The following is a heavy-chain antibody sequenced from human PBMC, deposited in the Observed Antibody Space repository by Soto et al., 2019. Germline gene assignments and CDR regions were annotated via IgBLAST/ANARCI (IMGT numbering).Heavy chain of an antibody. CDR2: IYYSGST. V-gene: IGHV4-31*03. D-gene: IGHD2-15*01. CDR3: ARGVGCSGGSCYLRTDWYFDL. J-gene: IGHJ2*01. Sequence: SETLSLTCTVSGGSISSGGYYWSWIRQHPGKGLERIGYIYYSGSTYYNPSLKSRVTISVDTSKNQFSLKLSSVTAADTAVYYCARGVGCSGGSCYLRTDWYFDLWGRGTLVTVSS. CDR1: GGSISSGGYY.